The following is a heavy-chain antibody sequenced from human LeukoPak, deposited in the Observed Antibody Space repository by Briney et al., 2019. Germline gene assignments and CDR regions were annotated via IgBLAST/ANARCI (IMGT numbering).Heavy chain of an antibody. D-gene: IGHD1-26*01. J-gene: IGHJ4*02. CDR3: AKDLGRYRNNYFDY. CDR2: ISGSGGGT. Sequence: PGGSLRLSCAASGFTFNSYAMSWVRQAPEKGLEWVATISGSGGGTYYADSVKGRFTISRDDSKNTLYLQMYSLRAEDTAVYYCAKDLGRYRNNYFDYWGQGTLVTVSS. V-gene: IGHV3-23*01. CDR1: GFTFNSYA.